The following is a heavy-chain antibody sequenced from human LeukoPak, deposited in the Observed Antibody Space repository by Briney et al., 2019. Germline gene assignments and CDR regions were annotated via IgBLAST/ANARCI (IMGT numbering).Heavy chain of an antibody. CDR1: GVSISNGDYY. J-gene: IGHJ4*02. CDR3: ASYHYINGLTNGYFDY. Sequence: SETLSLTCTVFGVSISNGDYYWSWIRQPPGRGLEWVGYMCYSGSTYYRPSLNGRLAISLDTSKNQFSLKLSSVTAADTAVYYCASYHYINGLTNGYFDYWGQGTLVTASS. CDR2: MCYSGST. D-gene: IGHD2-8*01. V-gene: IGHV4-30-4*01.